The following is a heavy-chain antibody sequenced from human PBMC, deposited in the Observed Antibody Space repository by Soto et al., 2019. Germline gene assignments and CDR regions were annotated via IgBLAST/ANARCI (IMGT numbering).Heavy chain of an antibody. CDR1: GGSISSSSYY. Sequence: SETLSLTCTVSGGSISSSSYYWGWIRQPPGKGMEWIGRIYYSGSTYYNPSLKSRVTISVDTSKNQFSLKLSSVTAADTAVYYCARHKGYSSSAIDYWGQGTLVTVSS. CDR2: IYYSGST. J-gene: IGHJ4*02. D-gene: IGHD6-6*01. CDR3: ARHKGYSSSAIDY. V-gene: IGHV4-39*01.